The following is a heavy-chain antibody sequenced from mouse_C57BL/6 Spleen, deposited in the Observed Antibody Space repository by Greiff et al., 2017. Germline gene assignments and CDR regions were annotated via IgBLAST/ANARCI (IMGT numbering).Heavy chain of an antibody. J-gene: IGHJ3*01. CDR2: ISNGGGST. D-gene: IGHD2-4*01. Sequence: DVKLVESGGGLVQPGGSLKLSCAASGFTFSDYYMYWVRQTPEKRLEWVAYISNGGGSTYYPDTVKGRFTISRDNAKNTLYLQMSRLKSEDTAMYYCARQIYYDYDGFAYWGQGTLVTVSA. V-gene: IGHV5-12*01. CDR1: GFTFSDYY. CDR3: ARQIYYDYDGFAY.